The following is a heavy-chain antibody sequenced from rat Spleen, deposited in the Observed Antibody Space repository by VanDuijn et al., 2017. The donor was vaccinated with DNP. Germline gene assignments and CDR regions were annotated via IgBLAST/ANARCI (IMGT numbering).Heavy chain of an antibody. CDR2: ISYDGRDT. D-gene: IGHD2-1*01. CDR3: ARLYTYRYVMDA. CDR1: GLTFSDHN. V-gene: IGHV5-7*01. J-gene: IGHJ4*01. Sequence: EVQLVESGGGLVQPGRSLKLSCAVSGLTFSDHNMAWVRQTPKKGLEWVATISYDGRDTYYRDSVKGRFTISRDNAKSTLYLQMDSLRSEDTATYYCARLYTYRYVMDAWGQGVMVTVSS.